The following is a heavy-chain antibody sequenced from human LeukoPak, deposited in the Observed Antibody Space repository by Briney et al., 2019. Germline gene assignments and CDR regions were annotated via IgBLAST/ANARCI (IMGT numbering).Heavy chain of an antibody. CDR2: MNPNSGNT. D-gene: IGHD3-9*01. V-gene: IGHV1-8*01. J-gene: IGHJ4*02. CDR1: GYTFTSYD. Sequence: GASVKVSCKASGYTFTSYDINWVRQATGQGLEWMGWMNPNSGNTGYAQKFQGRVTMTRNTSISTAYMELSSLRSEDTAVYYCARTIPLPYFDWSPADYWGQGTLVTVSS. CDR3: ARTIPLPYFDWSPADY.